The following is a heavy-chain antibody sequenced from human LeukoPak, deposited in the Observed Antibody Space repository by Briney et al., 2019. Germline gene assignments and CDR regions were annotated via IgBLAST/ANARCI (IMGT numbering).Heavy chain of an antibody. D-gene: IGHD5-18*01. J-gene: IGHJ4*02. CDR3: ARGSGYNYGYYFDY. CDR1: GGSISSSGFY. V-gene: IGHV4-39*07. CDR2: MSYSGST. Sequence: PSETLSLICTVSGGSISSSGFYWGWIRQPPGKGPEWIASMSYSGSTYINPSLQSRVTISVDKSKNQFSLNLSSVTAADTAVYYCARGSGYNYGYYFDYWGQGTLVTVSS.